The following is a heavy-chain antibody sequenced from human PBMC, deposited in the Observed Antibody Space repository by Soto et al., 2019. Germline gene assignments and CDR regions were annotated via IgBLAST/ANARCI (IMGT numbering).Heavy chain of an antibody. Sequence: SETLSLTCAVSGGSISSSNWWSWVRQPPGKGLEWIGEIYHSGSTNYNPSLKSRVTISVDNSKNQFSLKLSSVTAADTAVYYCARDNYYYDSSGLILWGQGTLVTVSS. CDR3: ARDNYYYDSSGLIL. J-gene: IGHJ4*02. D-gene: IGHD3-22*01. CDR2: IYHSGST. V-gene: IGHV4-4*02. CDR1: GGSISSSNW.